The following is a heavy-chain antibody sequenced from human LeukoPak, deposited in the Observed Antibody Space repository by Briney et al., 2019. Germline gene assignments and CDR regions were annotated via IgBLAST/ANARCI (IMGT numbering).Heavy chain of an antibody. V-gene: IGHV3-7*01. CDR1: GFTFSSYW. CDR2: IKQDGSEK. CDR3: ARRIAAAAAPYYFDY. Sequence: GGSLRLSCAASGFTFSSYWMSWVRQAPGKGLEWVANIKQDGSEKYYVDSVKGRFTISRDNTKNTLYLQMNSLRAEDTAVYYCARRIAAAAAPYYFDYWGQGTLVTVSS. D-gene: IGHD6-13*01. J-gene: IGHJ4*02.